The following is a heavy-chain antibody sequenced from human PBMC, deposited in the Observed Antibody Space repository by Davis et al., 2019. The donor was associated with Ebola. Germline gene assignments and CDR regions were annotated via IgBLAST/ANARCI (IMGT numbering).Heavy chain of an antibody. CDR3: ARDIRRYSSGWYPVGY. J-gene: IGHJ4*02. CDR1: GGTFSSYA. D-gene: IGHD6-19*01. V-gene: IGHV1-69*04. Sequence: AASVKVSCKASGGTFSSYAISWVRQAPGQGLEWMGRIIPILGIANYAQKFQGRVTITADKSTSTAYMELSSLRSEDTAVYYCARDIRRYSSGWYPVGYWGQGTLVTVSS. CDR2: IIPILGIA.